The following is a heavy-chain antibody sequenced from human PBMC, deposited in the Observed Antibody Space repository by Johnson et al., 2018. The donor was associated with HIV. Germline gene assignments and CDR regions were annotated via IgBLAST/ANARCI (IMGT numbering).Heavy chain of an antibody. CDR2: ISYDGTNK. Sequence: QVQLVESGGGVVQPGRSLRLSCVASGFTFNSYAMHWVRQAPGKGLEWVAIISYDGTNKYYADSVKGRFTISRDNAKTSLFLRMNSLRAEDSAIYYCARDATPWGGDYVGYAFDLWGQGTVVTVSS. D-gene: IGHD4-17*01. J-gene: IGHJ3*01. CDR3: ARDATPWGGDYVGYAFDL. CDR1: GFTFNSYA. V-gene: IGHV3-30*04.